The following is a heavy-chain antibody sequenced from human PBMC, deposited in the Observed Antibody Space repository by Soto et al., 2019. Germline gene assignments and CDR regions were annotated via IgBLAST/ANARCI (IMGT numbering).Heavy chain of an antibody. Sequence: QVQLQESGPGLVKPSETLSLTCSVSGGVISGYHWSWIRQPPGKGLEWIGQIYDSGITNYNPSLKSRVTISVDTSNNHVSLKLSSVTPADTAMYYCGTASAGSGGQGYWGQGTLVTVSS. CDR2: IYDSGIT. CDR1: GGVISGYH. J-gene: IGHJ4*02. V-gene: IGHV4-59*01. D-gene: IGHD2-15*01. CDR3: GTASAGSGGQGY.